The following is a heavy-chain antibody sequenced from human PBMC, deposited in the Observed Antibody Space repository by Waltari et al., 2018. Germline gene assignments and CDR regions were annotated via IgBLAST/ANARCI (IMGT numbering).Heavy chain of an antibody. CDR3: ARGASGDAFDI. CDR1: GGSFSGYY. J-gene: IGHJ3*02. V-gene: IGHV4-34*01. D-gene: IGHD3-10*01. Sequence: QVQLQQWGAGLLKPSETLSLTCAVYGGSFSGYYWSWIRQPPGKGLEWIGEINHSGSNNYKPALMCRVTISVVTSTNQFSLKLSSVTAAETAVYYCARGASGDAFDIWGQGTMVTVSS. CDR2: INHSGSN.